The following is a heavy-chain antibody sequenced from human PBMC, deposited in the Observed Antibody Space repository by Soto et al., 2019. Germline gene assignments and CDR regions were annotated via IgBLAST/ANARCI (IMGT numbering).Heavy chain of an antibody. Sequence: ASVKVSCKASGYTFTSYVMHWVRQAPGQRLEWMGWINAGNGNTKYSQKFQGRVTITRDTSASTAYMELSSLRSEDTAVYYCARVGAARQYFQHWGQGTLVTVSS. J-gene: IGHJ1*01. CDR2: INAGNGNT. CDR1: GYTFTSYV. D-gene: IGHD6-6*01. V-gene: IGHV1-3*01. CDR3: ARVGAARQYFQH.